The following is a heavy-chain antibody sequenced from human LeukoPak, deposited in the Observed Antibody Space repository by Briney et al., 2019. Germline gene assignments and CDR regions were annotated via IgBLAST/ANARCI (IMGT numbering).Heavy chain of an antibody. CDR2: IWYDGSSK. J-gene: IGHJ6*02. D-gene: IGHD2-2*01. V-gene: IGHV3-33*01. Sequence: GGSLRLSCAASGFTFSSYGMHWVRQAPGKGLEWVAVIWYDGSSKYYADSVKGRFTISRDNSKNTLYLQMNSLRAEDTAVYYCARVYCSSTSCPYYYYYGMDVWGQGTTVTVSS. CDR1: GFTFSSYG. CDR3: ARVYCSSTSCPYYYYYGMDV.